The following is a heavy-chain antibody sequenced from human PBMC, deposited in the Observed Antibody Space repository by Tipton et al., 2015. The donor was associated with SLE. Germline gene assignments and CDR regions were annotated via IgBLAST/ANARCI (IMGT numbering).Heavy chain of an antibody. J-gene: IGHJ6*03. CDR3: ARDPGGITMSGYFYYYMDV. V-gene: IGHV3-48*03. CDR2: IDGSGDTR. D-gene: IGHD2-21*01. CDR1: GFTFSGSA. Sequence: SLRLSCAASGFTFSGSAMHWVRQAPGKGLEWLSYIDGSGDTRYYADSVKGRFTISRDAENSLYLQMNSLRVEDTAIYYCARDPGGITMSGYFYYYMDVWGKGTAVTVSS.